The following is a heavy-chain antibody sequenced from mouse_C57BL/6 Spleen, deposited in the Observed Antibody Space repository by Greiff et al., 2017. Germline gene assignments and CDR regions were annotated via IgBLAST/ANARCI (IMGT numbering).Heavy chain of an antibody. V-gene: IGHV1-53*01. J-gene: IGHJ2*01. CDR2: INPSNGGT. CDR1: GYTFTSYW. Sequence: QVQLQPPGTELVKPGASVKLSCKASGYTFTSYWMHWVKQRPGQGLEWIGNINPSNGGTNYNEKFKSKATLTVDKSSSTAYMQLISLTSEDSAVYFCAGYEYYDYFDFWGQGTTLTVSS. CDR3: AGYEYYDYFDF. D-gene: IGHD1-1*01.